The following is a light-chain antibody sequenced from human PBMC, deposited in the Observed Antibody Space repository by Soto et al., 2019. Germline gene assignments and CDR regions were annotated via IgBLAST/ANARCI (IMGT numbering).Light chain of an antibody. CDR3: LQHNSYPFT. Sequence: DIQRTQSPSAMDASVGDRVTITGRARQGISNYLAWFQQKPGKVPKRLIYAASSLQCGIPSRFSRSGSGTEFTRPISSLQPEDFATYYCLQHNSYPFTFDPGTKVDIK. V-gene: IGKV1-17*03. CDR2: AAS. CDR1: QGISNY. J-gene: IGKJ3*01.